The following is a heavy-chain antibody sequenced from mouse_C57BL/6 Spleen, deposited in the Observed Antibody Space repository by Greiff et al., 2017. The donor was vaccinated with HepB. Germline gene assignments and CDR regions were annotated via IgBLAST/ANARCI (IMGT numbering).Heavy chain of an antibody. Sequence: VQLQQSGPELVKPGASVKLSCKASGYAFSSSWMNWVKQRPGKGLEWIGRIYPGDGDTNYNGKFKGKATLTADKSSSTAYMQLSSLTSEDSAVYFCARRRLYFDYWGQGTTLTVSS. J-gene: IGHJ2*01. CDR3: ARRRLYFDY. CDR1: GYAFSSSW. V-gene: IGHV1-82*01. CDR2: IYPGDGDT.